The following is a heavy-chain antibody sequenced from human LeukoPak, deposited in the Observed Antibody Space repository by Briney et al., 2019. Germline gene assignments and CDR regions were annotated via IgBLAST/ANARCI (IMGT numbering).Heavy chain of an antibody. CDR2: INSDGRST. CDR3: VRGADTGYSSDS. J-gene: IGHJ4*02. V-gene: IGHV3-74*01. D-gene: IGHD3-9*01. CDR1: GFTFSRYW. Sequence: GGSLRLSCVASGFTFSRYWMHWVRQAPGKGLVWVSRINSDGRSTNYADSVKGRFSISRDNAEDTLYLQMNSLRVEDTAVYYCVRGADTGYSSDSWGQGTLVTVSS.